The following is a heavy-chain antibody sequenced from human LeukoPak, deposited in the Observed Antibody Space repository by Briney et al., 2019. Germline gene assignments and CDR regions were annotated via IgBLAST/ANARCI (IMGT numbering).Heavy chain of an antibody. CDR3: ARHPETRGSVLFDY. Sequence: SETLSLTCTVSGGSISSGGYYWGWIRQPPGKGLEWIGSIYYSGSTYYNPSLKSRVTISVDTSKNQFSLKLSSVTAADTAVYYCARHPETRGSVLFDYWGQGTLVTVSS. J-gene: IGHJ4*02. V-gene: IGHV4-39*01. CDR1: GGSISSGGYY. CDR2: IYYSGST. D-gene: IGHD2-8*01.